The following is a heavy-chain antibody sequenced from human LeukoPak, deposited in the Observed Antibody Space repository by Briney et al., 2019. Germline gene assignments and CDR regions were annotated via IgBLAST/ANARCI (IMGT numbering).Heavy chain of an antibody. Sequence: GGSLRLSCAASGFTFSSYAMSGGREAPQKGLEWGSAISVIVVSTYSAHSARGGFTISRDNSENTLYLQMNSLRAEDTAVYYCAKLYGLVIKPVTDMDVWGKGTTVTVSS. V-gene: IGHV3-23*01. D-gene: IGHD3-3*01. J-gene: IGHJ6*03. CDR1: GFTFSSYA. CDR2: ISVIVVST. CDR3: AKLYGLVIKPVTDMDV.